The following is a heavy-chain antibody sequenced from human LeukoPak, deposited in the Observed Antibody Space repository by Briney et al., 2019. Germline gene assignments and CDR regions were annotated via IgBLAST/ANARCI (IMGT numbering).Heavy chain of an antibody. CDR1: GFPFSSYG. J-gene: IGHJ4*02. V-gene: IGHV3-30*18. CDR2: ISYDGSNK. Sequence: PGGSLRLSCAASGFPFSSYGMHWVRQAPGKGLEWVAVISYDGSNKYYADSVKGRFTISRDNSKNTLYLQMNSLRAEDTAVYYCAKGSLFDYWGQGTLVTVSS. CDR3: AKGSLFDY.